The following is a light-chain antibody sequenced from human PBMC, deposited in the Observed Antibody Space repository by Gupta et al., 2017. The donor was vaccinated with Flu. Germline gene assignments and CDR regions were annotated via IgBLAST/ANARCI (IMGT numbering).Light chain of an antibody. V-gene: IGKV3-20*01. J-gene: IGKJ2*01. CDR2: SAS. CDR3: HQCSSSPPT. CDR1: QSVDSNK. Sequence: GTLSLSPGERATVSCRASQSVDSNKVAWYQQRPGQAPSLLMLSASSRATGIPDRFSGSGSGTDFTLTISRLEPEDFAVYYCHQCSSSPPTFGQGTKLDIK.